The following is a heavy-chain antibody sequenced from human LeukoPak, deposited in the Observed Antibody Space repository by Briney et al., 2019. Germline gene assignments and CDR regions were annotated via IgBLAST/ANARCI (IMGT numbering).Heavy chain of an antibody. CDR3: ARGGWLLYLYYFDN. CDR2: ISSSSSTI. Sequence: GGSLRLSCAASGFTFSSYSMNWVRQAPGKGLEWVSYISSSSSTIYYADSVKGRFTISRDNAKNSLYLQMNSLRAEDTAVYYCARGGWLLYLYYFDNWGQRKLVSVSS. D-gene: IGHD3-3*01. V-gene: IGHV3-48*01. J-gene: IGHJ4*02. CDR1: GFTFSSYS.